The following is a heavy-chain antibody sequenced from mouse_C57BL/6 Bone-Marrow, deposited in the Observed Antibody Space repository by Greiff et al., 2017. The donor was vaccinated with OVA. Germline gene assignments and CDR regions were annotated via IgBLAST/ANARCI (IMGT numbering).Heavy chain of an antibody. Sequence: QVQLKESGPGLVQPSQSLSITCTVSGFSLTSYGVHWVSQSPGKGLEWLGVIWRGGSTDYNAAFMSRLSITKDNSKSQVFFTMNILQADDTAIYYCAKNIGYYPLDYWGQGTSVTVSS. J-gene: IGHJ4*01. CDR3: AKNIGYYPLDY. V-gene: IGHV2-5*01. CDR2: IWRGGST. CDR1: GFSLTSYG.